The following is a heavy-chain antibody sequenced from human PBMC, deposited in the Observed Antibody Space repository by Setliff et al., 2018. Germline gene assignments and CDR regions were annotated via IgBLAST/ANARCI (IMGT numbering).Heavy chain of an antibody. CDR1: GFSLSTGGLG. Sequence: GPTLVNPTQTLTLTCTFSGFSLSTGGLGVGWIRQPPGKALEWLALIFWDDDKRYSPSLKSRLTITKDTSKPQVVLTMTNIDPVDTATYYCAHKKRGYWYFDLWGRGTLVTVSS. V-gene: IGHV2-5*02. CDR3: AHKKRGYWYFDL. CDR2: IFWDDDK. J-gene: IGHJ2*01.